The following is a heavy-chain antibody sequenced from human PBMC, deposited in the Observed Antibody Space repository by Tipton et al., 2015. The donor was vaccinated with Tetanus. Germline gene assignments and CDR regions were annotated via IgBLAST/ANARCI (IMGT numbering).Heavy chain of an antibody. CDR2: ISYSGST. CDR1: GGSIRSGDYQ. D-gene: IGHD3-16*01. CDR3: EGDDYYETSLRDYYGEEV. Sequence: TLSLTCTVSGGSIRSGDYQWNWIRQPPGKGLEWLAYISYSGSTNSNYDLKSRITISRDTSKNQFSLKMTSVTAADTAVYFCEGDDYYETSLRDYYGEEVWGQGTTVTVSS. V-gene: IGHV4-61*08. J-gene: IGHJ6*02.